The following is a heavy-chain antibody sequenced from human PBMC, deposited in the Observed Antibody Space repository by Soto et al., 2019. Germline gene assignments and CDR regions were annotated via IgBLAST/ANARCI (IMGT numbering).Heavy chain of an antibody. D-gene: IGHD1-20*01. CDR1: GGAFTNYS. CDR2: IIPLHNTS. V-gene: IGHV1-69*06. Sequence: QVQLLQSGAEVKKPGSSVKVSCKVSGGAFTNYSLNWVRHAPGQGLEWLGGIIPLHNTSNYSLKLLGRGGVTADISSNTVYMHLSGLTSDDTATYYCAIWSNWNPLYYRGMDVWGQGTTVTVSS. CDR3: AIWSNWNPLYYRGMDV. J-gene: IGHJ6*02.